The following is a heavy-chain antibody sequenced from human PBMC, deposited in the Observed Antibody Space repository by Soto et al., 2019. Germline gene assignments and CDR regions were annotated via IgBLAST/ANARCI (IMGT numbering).Heavy chain of an antibody. J-gene: IGHJ3*02. CDR1: GFTFSSYG. CDR2: ISYDGSNK. V-gene: IGHV3-30*03. Sequence: PGGSLRLSCAASGFTFSSYGMHWVRQAPGKGLEWVAVISYDGSNKYYADSVKGRFTISRDNSKNTLYLQMNSLRAEDTAVYYCARDDSFAFDIWGQGTMVTVSS. CDR3: ARDDSFAFDI. D-gene: IGHD2-21*01.